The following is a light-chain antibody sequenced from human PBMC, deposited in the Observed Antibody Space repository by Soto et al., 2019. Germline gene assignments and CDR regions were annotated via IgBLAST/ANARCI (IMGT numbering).Light chain of an antibody. V-gene: IGLV2-14*01. CDR3: SSYTSSSTPYVV. Sequence: QSVLTQPASVSGSPGQSITISCTGTSSDVGGYNYVSWYQQHPGKATKLMIYDLSIRPSGVSNRFSGSKSGNTASLTISGLQAEDEAYYYSSSYTSSSTPYVVFGGGTQLTVL. CDR1: SSDVGGYNY. CDR2: DLS. J-gene: IGLJ2*01.